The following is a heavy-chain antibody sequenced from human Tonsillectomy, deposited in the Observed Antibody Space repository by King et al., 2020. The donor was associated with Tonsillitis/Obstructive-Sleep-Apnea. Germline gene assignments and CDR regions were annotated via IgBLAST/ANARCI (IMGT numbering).Heavy chain of an antibody. J-gene: IGHJ3*02. CDR3: ARGFVKSPNDYGDKRAFDI. CDR1: GGSFSGYY. CDR2: INHSGST. D-gene: IGHD4-23*01. Sequence: VQLQQWGAGLLKPSETLSLTCAVYGGSFSGYYWRWIRQPPGKGLDWIGEINHSGSTNYNPSLKSRVTISIDTSKNQFSLKLSSVTAADTAVYYCARGFVKSPNDYGDKRAFDIWGQGTMVTVSS. V-gene: IGHV4-34*01.